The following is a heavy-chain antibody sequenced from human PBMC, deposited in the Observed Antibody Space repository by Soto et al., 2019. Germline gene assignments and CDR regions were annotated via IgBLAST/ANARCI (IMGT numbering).Heavy chain of an antibody. J-gene: IGHJ5*02. D-gene: IGHD2-2*01. CDR1: GGSISSYY. Sequence: PSETLSLTCTVSGGSISSYYWSWIRQPPGKGLEWIGYIYYSGSTNYNPSLKSRVTISVDTSKNQFSLKLSSVTAADTAVYYCARLSLGAAAIHTRFDPWGQGTLVTVSS. CDR3: ARLSLGAAAIHTRFDP. V-gene: IGHV4-59*08. CDR2: IYYSGST.